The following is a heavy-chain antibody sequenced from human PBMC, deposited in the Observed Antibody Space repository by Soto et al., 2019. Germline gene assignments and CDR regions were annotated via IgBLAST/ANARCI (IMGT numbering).Heavy chain of an antibody. CDR3: ARFVDTAMVTIDY. V-gene: IGHV3-23*01. J-gene: IGHJ4*02. CDR1: GFTFSSYA. D-gene: IGHD5-18*01. Sequence: GGSLRLSCAASGFTFSSYAMSWVRQAPGKGLEWVSAISGSGGSTYYADSVKGRFTISRDNAKNSLYLQMNSLRAEDTAVYYCARFVDTAMVTIDYWGQGTLVTVSS. CDR2: ISGSGGST.